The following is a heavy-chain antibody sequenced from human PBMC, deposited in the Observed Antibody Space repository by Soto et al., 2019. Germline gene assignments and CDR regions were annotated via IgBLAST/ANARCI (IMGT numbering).Heavy chain of an antibody. J-gene: IGHJ4*02. CDR1: GYTITSYY. CDR3: ARGGLNSGYYGFFDY. D-gene: IGHD3-22*01. Sequence: ASVKVSCKTSGYTITSYYMHWVRQAPGQGLEWIGIINPSGGSTSYAQKFQGRVTMTRDTSTSTVYMELSSLRSEDTAVYYCARGGLNSGYYGFFDYWGQGTLVTVSS. V-gene: IGHV1-46*01. CDR2: INPSGGST.